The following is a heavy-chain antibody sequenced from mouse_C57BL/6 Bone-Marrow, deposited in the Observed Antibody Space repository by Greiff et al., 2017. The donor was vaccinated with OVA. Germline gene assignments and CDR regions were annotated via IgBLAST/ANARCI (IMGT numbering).Heavy chain of an antibody. CDR3: ARLRFAY. CDR2: IWSGGST. Sequence: QVQLQQSGPGLVQPSQSLSITCTVSGFSLTSYGVHWVRQSPGKGLEWLGVIWSGGSTDYNAAFISRLSISKDNSKSQVFFKMNSLQADDTAIDYCARLRFAYWGQGTLVTVSA. J-gene: IGHJ3*01. V-gene: IGHV2-2*01. CDR1: GFSLTSYG.